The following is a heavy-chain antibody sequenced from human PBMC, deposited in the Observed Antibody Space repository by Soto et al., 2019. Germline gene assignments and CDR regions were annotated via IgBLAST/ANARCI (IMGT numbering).Heavy chain of an antibody. J-gene: IGHJ1*01. CDR2: IYPGASDT. Sequence: EVQLVQSGVEVKKTGESLTISCQGSGYTFSDYWIAWVRQTPGKGLEWMGIIYPGASDTRYSPSFKGQVTISADKSSSTAYLQWNSLKASDSAMYYCARSMLQGVIPTAEDFQYWGQGTLVTVSS. CDR1: GYTFSDYW. CDR3: ARSMLQGVIPTAEDFQY. D-gene: IGHD3-10*01. V-gene: IGHV5-51*03.